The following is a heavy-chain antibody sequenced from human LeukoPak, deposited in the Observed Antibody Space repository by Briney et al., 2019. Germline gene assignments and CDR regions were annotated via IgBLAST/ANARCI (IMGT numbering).Heavy chain of an antibody. CDR2: ISGYHGKT. D-gene: IGHD6-19*01. CDR3: ARDSPFLVPGTDDAFDI. V-gene: IGHV1-18*01. Sequence: ASVKVSCKASGYPFSNFGISWVRQAPGQGLMWMGWISGYHGKTNYAQKLQGRVTMTTDTSTSTAYMESRSLRSDDTALYFCARDSPFLVPGTDDAFDIWGQGTMVTVSS. J-gene: IGHJ3*02. CDR1: GYPFSNFG.